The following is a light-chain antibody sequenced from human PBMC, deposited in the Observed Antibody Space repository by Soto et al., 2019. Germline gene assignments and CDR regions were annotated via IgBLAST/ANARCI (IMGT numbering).Light chain of an antibody. CDR2: GVR. CDR3: GSYTTNNTRV. CDR1: SSNVGGYNY. V-gene: IGLV2-14*01. Sequence: QSALNQPASVSGSPGQSITISCTGTSSNVGGYNYVSWYQQHPGKAPKVMIYGVRNRPSGVSNRFSGYKSGSTASLTISGLQAEDEADYYCGSYTTNNTRVFGGGTKLTVL. J-gene: IGLJ3*02.